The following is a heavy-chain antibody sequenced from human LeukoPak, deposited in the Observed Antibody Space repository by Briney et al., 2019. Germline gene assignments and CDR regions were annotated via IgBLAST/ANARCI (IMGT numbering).Heavy chain of an antibody. CDR3: ARDSGSGFDFKDY. CDR1: GYSISSGYY. CDR2: IYHSGST. V-gene: IGHV4-38-2*02. D-gene: IGHD3-22*01. Sequence: PSETLSLTCTVSGYSISSGYYWGWIRQPPGKGLEWIGSIYHSGSTYYNPSLKSRVTISVDTSKNQFSLKLSSATAADTAVYYCARDSGSGFDFKDYWGQGTLVTVSS. J-gene: IGHJ4*02.